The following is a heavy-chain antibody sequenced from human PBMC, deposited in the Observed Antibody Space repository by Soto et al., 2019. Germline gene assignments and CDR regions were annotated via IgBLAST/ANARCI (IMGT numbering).Heavy chain of an antibody. J-gene: IGHJ5*02. CDR3: ARAQSIAARGNWFDP. V-gene: IGHV3-74*01. Sequence: EVQLVESGGGLVQPGGSLRLSCAASGFTFSSYWMHWVRQAPGKGLVWVSRINSDGSSTSYADSVKGRFTISRDNAKNTLYLQMNSLRAEDTAVYYCARAQSIAARGNWFDPWGQGTLVTVSS. D-gene: IGHD6-6*01. CDR2: INSDGSST. CDR1: GFTFSSYW.